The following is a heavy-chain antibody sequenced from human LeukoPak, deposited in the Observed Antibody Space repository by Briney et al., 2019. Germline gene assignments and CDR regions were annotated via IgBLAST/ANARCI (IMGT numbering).Heavy chain of an antibody. V-gene: IGHV1-18*01. CDR1: GYTFTSYG. CDR2: ISAYNGNT. D-gene: IGHD3-9*01. CDR3: ARDHYDILTGYYKSYYYGMDV. J-gene: IGHJ6*02. Sequence: GASVKVSCKASGYTFTSYGISWVRQAPGQGLEWMGWISAYNGNTNYAQKLQGRVTMTTDTSTSTAYMELRSLRSDDTAVYYCARDHYDILTGYYKSYYYGMDVWGQGTTVTVSS.